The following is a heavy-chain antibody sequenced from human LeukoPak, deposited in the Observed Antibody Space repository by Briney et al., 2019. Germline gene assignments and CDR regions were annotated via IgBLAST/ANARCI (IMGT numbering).Heavy chain of an antibody. CDR2: IFPILGIA. CDR3: ARDRYSDGLSTPNWFDP. CDR1: GGTFSSYA. J-gene: IGHJ5*02. Sequence: SVKVSCKASGGTFSSYAICWVRQAPGQGLEWMGRIFPILGIANYAQKFQGRVTITADKSTSTAYMELSSLRSEDTAVYYWARDRYSDGLSTPNWFDPWGQGTLVTVSS. V-gene: IGHV1-69*04. D-gene: IGHD3-9*01.